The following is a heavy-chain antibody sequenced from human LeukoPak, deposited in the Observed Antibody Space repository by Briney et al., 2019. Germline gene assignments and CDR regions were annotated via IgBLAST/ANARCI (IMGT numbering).Heavy chain of an antibody. CDR1: GFTFSSYA. CDR2: ISGRGGST. J-gene: IGHJ4*02. V-gene: IGHV3-23*01. Sequence: PGGSLRLSCAASGFTFSSYAMSWVRQAPGKGLEWVSAISGRGGSTYFADPVKGRFTVSKDNSKNTLYLQMNSLRAEDTALYYCAKGAREAFYDFWSGSSHFDYWGQGTLVTVSS. CDR3: AKGAREAFYDFWSGSSHFDY. D-gene: IGHD3-3*01.